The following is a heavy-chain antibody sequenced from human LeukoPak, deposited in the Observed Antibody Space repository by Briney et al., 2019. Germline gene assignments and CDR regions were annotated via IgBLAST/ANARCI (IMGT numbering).Heavy chain of an antibody. D-gene: IGHD3-10*01. CDR1: GYTLTELT. CDR3: AKDQGSGLGSYSWGYFDY. J-gene: IGHJ4*02. V-gene: IGHV1-24*01. CDR2: FDPQDGET. Sequence: PRASVKVSCKVSGYTLTELTMHWVRQTLGKRLEWMGAFDPQDGETISAQKFHGRVTMTEDPSTDTAYMELSSLRAEDTAVYYCAKDQGSGLGSYSWGYFDYWGQGTLVTVSS.